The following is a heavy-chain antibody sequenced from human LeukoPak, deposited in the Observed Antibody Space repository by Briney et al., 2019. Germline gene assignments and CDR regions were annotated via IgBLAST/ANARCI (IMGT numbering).Heavy chain of an antibody. CDR3: ARVPGIAVARVGFDPHFDY. D-gene: IGHD6-19*01. CDR2: INTNTGNP. J-gene: IGHJ4*02. Sequence: GASEKVSCKASGYTFTSYAMNWVRQAPGQRLEWMGWINTNTGNPKYAQGFTGRFVFSLDTSVSTSYLQISSLKAEDTAVYYCARVPGIAVARVGFDPHFDYWGQGTLVTVSS. V-gene: IGHV7-4-1*02. CDR1: GYTFTSYA.